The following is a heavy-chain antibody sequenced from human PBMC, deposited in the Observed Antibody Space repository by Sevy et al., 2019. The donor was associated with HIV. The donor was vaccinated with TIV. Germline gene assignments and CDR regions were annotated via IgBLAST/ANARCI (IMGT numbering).Heavy chain of an antibody. CDR2: IKQDGSGE. CDR1: GFTFNSYW. Sequence: GGSLRLSCVASGFTFNSYWMTWVRQAPGKGLEWVANIKQDGSGENYVAPVKGRFTISRDSGKSSLYLQMNGRRVEDTAVYYCERDTYCGSTNCYIPLSGYYGMDLWGQGTTVTVSS. D-gene: IGHD2-2*02. V-gene: IGHV3-7*01. J-gene: IGHJ6*02. CDR3: ERDTYCGSTNCYIPLSGYYGMDL.